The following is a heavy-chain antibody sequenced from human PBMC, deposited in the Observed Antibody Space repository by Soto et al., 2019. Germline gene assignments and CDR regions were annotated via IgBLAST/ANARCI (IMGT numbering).Heavy chain of an antibody. CDR1: GFTFSSYA. CDR2: IRGSGGST. CDR3: AKDQGICDFWSGYSYYFDY. J-gene: IGHJ4*02. V-gene: IGHV3-23*01. Sequence: EVQLLESGGGLVQPGGSLRLSCAASGFTFSSYAMSWVRQAPGKGLEWVSAIRGSGGSTYYSDSVKGRFTISRDNSKNTLYLQMNSLRAEDTAVYYCAKDQGICDFWSGYSYYFDYWGQGTLVTVSS. D-gene: IGHD3-3*01.